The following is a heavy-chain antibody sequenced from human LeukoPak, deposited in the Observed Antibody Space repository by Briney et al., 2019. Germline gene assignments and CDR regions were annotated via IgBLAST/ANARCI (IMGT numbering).Heavy chain of an antibody. V-gene: IGHV2-5*02. Sequence: SGPTLVKPTQTLTLTCTFSGFSLSTSGVGAGWIRQPPGKALEWLALIYWDDDKRYSPSLKSRLTITKDTSKNQVVLTMTNMDPVDTTTYYCAHLAGEILTGPTGIDYSGQGTLVTVSS. CDR3: AHLAGEILTGPTGIDY. CDR2: IYWDDDK. D-gene: IGHD3-9*01. CDR1: GFSLSTSGVG. J-gene: IGHJ4*02.